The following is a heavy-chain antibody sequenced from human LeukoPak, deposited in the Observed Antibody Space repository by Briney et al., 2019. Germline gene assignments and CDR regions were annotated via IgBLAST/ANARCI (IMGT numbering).Heavy chain of an antibody. CDR3: AISTIFGVGRPYYFDY. V-gene: IGHV3-23*01. D-gene: IGHD3-3*01. CDR1: GFTFSSYA. CDR2: ISGSGGST. Sequence: GGSLRLSCAASGFTFSSYAMSWVRLAPGKGLEWVSAISGSGGSTYYADSVKGRFTISRDNSKNTLYLQMNSLRAEDTAVYYCAISTIFGVGRPYYFDYWGQGTLVTVSS. J-gene: IGHJ4*02.